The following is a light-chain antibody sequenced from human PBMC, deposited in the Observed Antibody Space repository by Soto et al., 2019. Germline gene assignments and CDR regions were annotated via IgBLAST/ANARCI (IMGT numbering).Light chain of an antibody. Sequence: DIPMTQSPSTLSASVGDRVTIICRASQSISSWLAWYQQKPGKAPKLLISKASNLDSGVPSRFSGSGSGTEFNLTISSLQPADFATYYCQQYNSFIWTFGRGTKVDIK. CDR3: QQYNSFIWT. V-gene: IGKV1-5*03. CDR2: KAS. J-gene: IGKJ1*01. CDR1: QSISSW.